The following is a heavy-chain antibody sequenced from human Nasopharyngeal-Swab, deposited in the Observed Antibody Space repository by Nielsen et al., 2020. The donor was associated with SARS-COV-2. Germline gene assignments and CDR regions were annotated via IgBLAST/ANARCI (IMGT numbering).Heavy chain of an antibody. V-gene: IGHV7-4-1*02. CDR1: GYTFTSYA. D-gene: IGHD1-26*01. CDR3: ARPGWEPYTYYYYGMDV. CDR2: INTNTGNP. Sequence: ASVKVSCKASGYTFTSYAMNWVRQAPGQGLEWMGWINTNTGNPTYAQGFTGRFVFSLDTSVSTAYLQISSLKAEDTAVYYCARPGWEPYTYYYYGMDVWGQGTTGTVSS. J-gene: IGHJ6*02.